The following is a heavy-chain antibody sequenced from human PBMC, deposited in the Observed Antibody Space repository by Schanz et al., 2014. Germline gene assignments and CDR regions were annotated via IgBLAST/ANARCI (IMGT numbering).Heavy chain of an antibody. V-gene: IGHV3-21*01. Sequence: QLVGSGGGLIQPGGSLRLSCTASGFDFNSYSMNWVRQAPGKGLEWVSSISSSGSYIHYADSVKGRFSISRDNAKNSLFLQMNRLRAEDTALYYCAIIGVMVAVAGTRADYWGQGTLVTVSS. J-gene: IGHJ4*02. D-gene: IGHD6-19*01. CDR2: ISSSGSYI. CDR3: AIIGVMVAVAGTRADY. CDR1: GFDFNSYS.